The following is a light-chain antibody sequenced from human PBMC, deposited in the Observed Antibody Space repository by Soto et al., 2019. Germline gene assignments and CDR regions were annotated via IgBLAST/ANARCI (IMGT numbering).Light chain of an antibody. V-gene: IGKV3-11*01. Sequence: EIVLTQSPATLSLSPGERATLSCRASQSVSSYLAWYQQKPGQAPRLLIYDASNRATGIPARFSGSGSGTDFTLTISSLEPEYVAVYYCQQRSNWPTFGQGTKVEI. CDR1: QSVSSY. J-gene: IGKJ1*01. CDR3: QQRSNWPT. CDR2: DAS.